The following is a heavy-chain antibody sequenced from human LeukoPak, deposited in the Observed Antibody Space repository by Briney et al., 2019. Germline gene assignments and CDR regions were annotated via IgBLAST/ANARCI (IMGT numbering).Heavy chain of an antibody. Sequence: ASVKVSCKASGYTFSGYYLQWVRQAPGQGLEWMGWINPDSGGTGYAQRFQGRVTMTRDKSISTAYMELSRLRSDDTAVYYCARDHCSANSCYEDYYNGVDVWGQGTTVTVSS. CDR1: GYTFSGYY. J-gene: IGHJ6*02. CDR2: INPDSGGT. D-gene: IGHD2-2*01. V-gene: IGHV1-2*02. CDR3: ARDHCSANSCYEDYYNGVDV.